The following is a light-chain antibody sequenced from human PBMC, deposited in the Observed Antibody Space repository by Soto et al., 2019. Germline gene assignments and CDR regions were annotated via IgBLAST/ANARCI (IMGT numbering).Light chain of an antibody. CDR1: QGLVNSDGDIR. Sequence: DVVMTQSPLSLPVTLGQSASISCSSSQGLVNSDGDIRLHWFQQRPGQSPRRLIYKVSTRDSGVPDRFSASGSGTDFTLKISRVEADDVGVYYCMQTTHWPHTFGQGTKLEIK. CDR2: KVS. V-gene: IGKV2-30*01. J-gene: IGKJ2*01. CDR3: MQTTHWPHT.